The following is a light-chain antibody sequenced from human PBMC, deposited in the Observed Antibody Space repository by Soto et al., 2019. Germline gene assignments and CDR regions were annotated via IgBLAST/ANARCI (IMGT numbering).Light chain of an antibody. J-gene: IGKJ3*01. Sequence: EIVLTQSPGTLSLSPGERATLSCRASQTISRRCLAWYKQKHGQAPRLXIYGASSRETGIPERFSGTGSGTEFALTISRLQTDDSAVYYCQQYGGSTFTFGPGTKVDIK. CDR1: QTISRRC. CDR2: GAS. V-gene: IGKV3-20*01. CDR3: QQYGGSTFT.